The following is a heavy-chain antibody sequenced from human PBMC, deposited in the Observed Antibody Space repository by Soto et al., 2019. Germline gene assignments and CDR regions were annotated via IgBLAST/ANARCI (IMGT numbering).Heavy chain of an antibody. D-gene: IGHD3-3*01. Sequence: PGGSLRLSCAASGFTFSNAWMNWVRQAPGKGLEWVGRIKSKTDGGTTDYAAPVKGRFTISRDDSKNTLYLQMNSLKTEDTAVYYCTTSRDFWSGYQRWYYYYGMDVWGQGTTVTVSS. CDR1: GFTFSNAW. V-gene: IGHV3-15*07. J-gene: IGHJ6*02. CDR3: TTSRDFWSGYQRWYYYYGMDV. CDR2: IKSKTDGGTT.